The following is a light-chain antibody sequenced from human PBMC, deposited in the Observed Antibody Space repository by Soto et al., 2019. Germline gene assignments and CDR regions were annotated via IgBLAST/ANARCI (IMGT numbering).Light chain of an antibody. CDR3: QQYNNWSIT. CDR1: QSVSSN. CDR2: GAS. Sequence: IVVTQVPGTLSVAPGERAALSSRASQSVSSNLAWYQQKPGQAPRLLIYGASTRATGIPARFSGSGSGTEFTLTISSLQSEDFAVYYCQQYNNWSITFGQGTRLEIK. J-gene: IGKJ5*01. V-gene: IGKV3-15*01.